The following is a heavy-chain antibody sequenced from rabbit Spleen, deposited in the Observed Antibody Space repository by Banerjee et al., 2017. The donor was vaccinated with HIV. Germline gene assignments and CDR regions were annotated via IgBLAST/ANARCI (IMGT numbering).Heavy chain of an antibody. Sequence: QEQLEESGGDLVKPEGSLTLTCTASGFSFSSSYWICWVRQAPGKGLEWIACIYAGSSGNTYYASWAKGRFTISKTSSTTITLQVTSLTAADTATYFCARDTGSSFSTYGMDLWGQGTLVTVS. CDR1: GFSFSSSYW. CDR3: ARDTGSSFSTYGMDL. CDR2: IYAGSSGNT. D-gene: IGHD8-1*01. V-gene: IGHV1S45*01. J-gene: IGHJ6*01.